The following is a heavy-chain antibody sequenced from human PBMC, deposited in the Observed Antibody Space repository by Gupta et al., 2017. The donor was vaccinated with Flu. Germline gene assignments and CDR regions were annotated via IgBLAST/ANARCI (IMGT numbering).Heavy chain of an antibody. CDR3: ASRKSSVTRGDY. J-gene: IGHJ4*01. CDR2: IISRVSTI. Sequence: VRQAPREGLEWISYIISRVSTIFYADSVKGRFTISRDNAKNSLYLQMYSLRADDTAIYYCASRKSSVTRGDYWGQGTPVTVSS. V-gene: IGHV3-48*03. D-gene: IGHD2-2*01.